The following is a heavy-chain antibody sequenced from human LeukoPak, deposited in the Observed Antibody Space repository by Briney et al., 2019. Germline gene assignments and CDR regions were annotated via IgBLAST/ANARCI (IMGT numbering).Heavy chain of an antibody. D-gene: IGHD6-19*01. CDR1: GGSFSGYY. Sequence: PSETLSLTCAVYGGSFSGYYWSWIRQPPGKGLEWIGEINHSGSTNYNPSLKSRVTISVDTSKNQFSLKLSSVTAADTAVYYCARDSGWYLGGAFDIWGQGTMVTVSS. J-gene: IGHJ3*02. CDR3: ARDSGWYLGGAFDI. V-gene: IGHV4-34*01. CDR2: INHSGST.